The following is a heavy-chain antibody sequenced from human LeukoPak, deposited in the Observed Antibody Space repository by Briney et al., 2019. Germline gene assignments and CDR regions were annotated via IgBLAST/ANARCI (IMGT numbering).Heavy chain of an antibody. V-gene: IGHV1-18*01. CDR1: GYTFTSYG. Sequence: AASVKVSCKASGYTFTSYGIIWVRQAPGQGLELMGWISAYNGNTNYAQKLQGRVTMTTDTSTSTAYMELRSLRSDDTAVYYCARDLNYDFWSGPSEIDYWGQGTLVTVSS. D-gene: IGHD3-3*01. CDR2: ISAYNGNT. CDR3: ARDLNYDFWSGPSEIDY. J-gene: IGHJ4*02.